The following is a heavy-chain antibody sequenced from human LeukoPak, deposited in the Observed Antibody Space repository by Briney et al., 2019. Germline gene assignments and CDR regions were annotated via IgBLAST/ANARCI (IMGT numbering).Heavy chain of an antibody. J-gene: IGHJ4*02. CDR3: ARGWGIAAAGQTDY. CDR2: VDPEDGET. V-gene: IGHV1-69-2*01. CDR1: GYTFTDYY. D-gene: IGHD6-13*01. Sequence: ASVKISCKVSGYTFTDYYMHWVQQAPGKGLEWMGLVDPEDGETIYAEKFQGRVTITADTSTDTAYMELSSLRSEDTAVYYCARGWGIAAAGQTDYWGQGTLVTVSS.